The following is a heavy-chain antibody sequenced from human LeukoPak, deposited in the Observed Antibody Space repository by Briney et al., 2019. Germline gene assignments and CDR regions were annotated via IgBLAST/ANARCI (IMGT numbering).Heavy chain of an antibody. D-gene: IGHD1-26*01. CDR3: AKDSHSGTYFNS. CDR2: VSGSGGST. V-gene: IGHV3-23*01. CDR1: GFTFSSYD. J-gene: IGHJ4*02. Sequence: GGSLRLSCAASGFTFSSYDMSWVRQAPGKGLEWVSAVSGSGGSTYYADSVKGRLTISRDNSKSTLFRQLNSLRAEDTALYYCAKDSHSGTYFNSWGREPWSPSPQ.